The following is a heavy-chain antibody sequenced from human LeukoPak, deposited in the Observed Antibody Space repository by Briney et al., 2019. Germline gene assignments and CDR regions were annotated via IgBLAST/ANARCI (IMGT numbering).Heavy chain of an antibody. CDR2: ISAYNGNT. CDR3: ARDFIWNYPSNWFDP. J-gene: IGHJ5*02. CDR1: GYTFTSYG. D-gene: IGHD1-7*01. Sequence: ASVKVSCKASGYTFTSYGISWVRQAPGQGLEWMGWISAYNGNTNYAQKLQGRVTMTTDTSTSTAYMELRSLRSDDTAVYYCARDFIWNYPSNWFDPWGQGTLVTVSS. V-gene: IGHV1-18*01.